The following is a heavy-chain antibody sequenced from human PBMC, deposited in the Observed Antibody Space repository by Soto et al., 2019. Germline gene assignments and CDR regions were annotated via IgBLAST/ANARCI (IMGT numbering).Heavy chain of an antibody. CDR3: AKGTIFGVVNAPNFDY. D-gene: IGHD3-3*01. V-gene: IGHV3-23*01. CDR2: ISGSGDNT. Sequence: GGSLRLSCAASGFTFSNYVMSWVRQAPGKGLEWVSSISGSGDNTDYADSVKGRFTISRDNAKNSLFLQMNSLRGEDTALYYCAKGTIFGVVNAPNFDYWGQGTQVTVSS. CDR1: GFTFSNYV. J-gene: IGHJ4*02.